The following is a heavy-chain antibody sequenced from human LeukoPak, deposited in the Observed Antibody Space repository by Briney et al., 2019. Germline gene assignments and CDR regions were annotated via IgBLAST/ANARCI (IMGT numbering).Heavy chain of an antibody. CDR3: AKAHYYDSSGPADY. CDR1: GFTFDDYA. Sequence: GGSLRLSCAASGFTFDDYAMYWVRQAPGKGVEWVSGISWNSGSIGYADSVKGRFTISRDNAKNSLYLQMNSLRAKDTALYYCAKAHYYDSSGPADYWGQGTLVTVSS. V-gene: IGHV3-9*01. D-gene: IGHD3-22*01. CDR2: ISWNSGSI. J-gene: IGHJ4*02.